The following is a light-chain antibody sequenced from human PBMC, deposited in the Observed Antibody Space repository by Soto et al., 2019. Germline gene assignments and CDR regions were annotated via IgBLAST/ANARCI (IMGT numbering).Light chain of an antibody. Sequence: EIVLTQSPGTLSLSPGERATLSCRASQSLSSSQLAWYQQKPGQAPRLLIHDASSRATGISDRFTGSGSETDFTLTITTLEPEDFAVYYCQQYGSSPRTFGLGTKVEI. J-gene: IGKJ1*01. CDR3: QQYGSSPRT. CDR1: QSLSSSQ. CDR2: DAS. V-gene: IGKV3-20*01.